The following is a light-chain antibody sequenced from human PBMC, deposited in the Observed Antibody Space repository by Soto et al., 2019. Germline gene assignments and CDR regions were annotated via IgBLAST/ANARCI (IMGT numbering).Light chain of an antibody. V-gene: IGKV1-17*01. Sequence: DIQMTQSASSLSATVGDRVTITSRASQDVRMDLGWYQQKPGKPPKSLSYAASTLQSGVPSRFSGSGSGTEFTLTISSLKPEDFETYYCLQHNSYPQTFGQGTKVDI. CDR3: LQHNSYPQT. CDR1: QDVRMD. J-gene: IGKJ1*01. CDR2: AAS.